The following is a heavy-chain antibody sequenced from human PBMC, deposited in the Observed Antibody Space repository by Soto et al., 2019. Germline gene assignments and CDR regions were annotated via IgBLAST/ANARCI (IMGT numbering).Heavy chain of an antibody. V-gene: IGHV1-69*01. J-gene: IGHJ6*02. CDR3: ARVHYYGSGSYSPYGMDV. CDR2: VSPPFRTS. D-gene: IGHD3-10*01. CDR1: GVSFNNNG. Sequence: QVQLVQSGAEVKKPGFSVKVSCKTSGVSFNNNGIGWVRQAPGHGLEWMGGVSPPFRTSNYARKFQGRISITADASTGTVNMELSSLTSEDTAQYYGARVHYYGSGSYSPYGMDVWGQGTTVTVSS.